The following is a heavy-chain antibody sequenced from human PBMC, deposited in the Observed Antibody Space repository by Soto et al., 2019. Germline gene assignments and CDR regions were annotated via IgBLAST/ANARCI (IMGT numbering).Heavy chain of an antibody. CDR2: INPNSGGT. D-gene: IGHD3-9*01. CDR3: ARGFHYDILTGYYRSAPDFDI. V-gene: IGHV1-2*04. J-gene: IGHJ3*02. CDR1: GYTFTGYY. Sequence: GASVKVSCKASGYTFTGYYMHWVRQAPGQGLEWMGWINPNSGGTNYAQKFQGWVTMTRDTSISTAYMELSRLRSDDTAVYYCARGFHYDILTGYYRSAPDFDIWGQGTMVTVSS.